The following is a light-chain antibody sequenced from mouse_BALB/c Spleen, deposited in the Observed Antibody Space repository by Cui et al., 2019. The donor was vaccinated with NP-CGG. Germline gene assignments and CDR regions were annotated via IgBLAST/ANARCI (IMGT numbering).Light chain of an antibody. V-gene: IGLV1*01. Sequence: QAFLTQNPHLTTSPGETVTLTCRSSTGAVTTSNYANWVQEKPDHLFTGLIGGTNNRAPGVPARFSGSLIGDKAALTITGAQTEDEAIYFCALWYSNHWVFGGGTKLTVL. J-gene: IGLJ1*01. CDR3: ALWYSNHWV. CDR2: GTN. CDR1: TGAVTTSNY.